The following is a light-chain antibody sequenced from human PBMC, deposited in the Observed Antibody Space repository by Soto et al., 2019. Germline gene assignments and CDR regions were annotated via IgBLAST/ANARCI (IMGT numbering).Light chain of an antibody. J-gene: IGLJ2*01. Sequence: QSALTQPASVSGSPGQSITISCTGTSSDVGAYNYVSWHQQHPGKAPKLMIFDVSNRPSGVPNRFSGSKSGGTAALTISGLQAEDEADYYCSSYTRRKTVIFGGGTKLTVL. V-gene: IGLV2-14*03. CDR3: SSYTRRKTVI. CDR2: DVS. CDR1: SSDVGAYNY.